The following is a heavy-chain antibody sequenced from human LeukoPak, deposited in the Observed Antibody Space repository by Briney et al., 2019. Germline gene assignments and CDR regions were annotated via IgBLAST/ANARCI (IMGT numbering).Heavy chain of an antibody. V-gene: IGHV4-59*12. CDR2: IYYSGSS. CDR3: ARGSYCSYSDCRTRAFDS. D-gene: IGHD2-15*01. Sequence: PSETLSLTCTVSGGSISHYYWSWIRQFPGKGLEWIGYIYYSGSSTYSPSLKSRVTMSVDTSKKQFFLKLTSVTAADTAVYYCARGSYCSYSDCRTRAFDSWGQGTLVTVSS. J-gene: IGHJ4*02. CDR1: GGSISHYY.